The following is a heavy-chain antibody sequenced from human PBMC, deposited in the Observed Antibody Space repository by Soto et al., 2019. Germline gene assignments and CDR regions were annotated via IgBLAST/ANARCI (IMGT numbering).Heavy chain of an antibody. D-gene: IGHD4-17*01. J-gene: IGHJ4*02. CDR1: GFTFSNYD. V-gene: IGHV3-23*01. Sequence: PGGSLRLSCAVSGFTFSNYDMNWVRQAPGKGLEWVSGISGSGGSTHYADSVKGRFTISRDNSKSTLYLQMNSLRAEDTAVYYCVKEPTATVHCDYWGQGTLVTVYS. CDR3: VKEPTATVHCDY. CDR2: ISGSGGST.